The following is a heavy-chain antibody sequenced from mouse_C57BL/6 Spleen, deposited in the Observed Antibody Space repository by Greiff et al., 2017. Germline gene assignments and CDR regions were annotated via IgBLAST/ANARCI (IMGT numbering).Heavy chain of an antibody. CDR3: ARGHDGYYDRYFDV. D-gene: IGHD2-3*01. CDR1: GFTFSSYT. J-gene: IGHJ1*03. V-gene: IGHV5-9*01. Sequence: EVQGVESGGGLVKPGGSLKLSCAASGFTFSSYTMSWVRQTPEKRLEWVATISGGGGNTYYPDSVKGRFTISRDNAKNTLYLQMSSLRSEDTALYYCARGHDGYYDRYFDVWGTGTTVTVSS. CDR2: ISGGGGNT.